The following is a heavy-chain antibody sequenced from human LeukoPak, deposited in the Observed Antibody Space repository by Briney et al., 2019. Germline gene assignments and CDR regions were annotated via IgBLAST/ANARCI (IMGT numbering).Heavy chain of an antibody. V-gene: IGHV4-30-2*01. CDR1: GGSISSGGYY. Sequence: PSETLSLTCTVSGGSISSGGYYWSWIRQPPGKGLEWIGYIYHSGSTYYNPSLKSRVTISVDRSKNQFSLKLSSVTAADTAVYYCARTKQLGAFDIWGQGTMVTVSS. D-gene: IGHD6-6*01. CDR3: ARTKQLGAFDI. CDR2: IYHSGST. J-gene: IGHJ3*02.